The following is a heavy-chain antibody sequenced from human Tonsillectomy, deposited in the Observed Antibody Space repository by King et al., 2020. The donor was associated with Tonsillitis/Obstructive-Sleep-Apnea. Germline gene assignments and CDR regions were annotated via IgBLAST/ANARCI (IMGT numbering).Heavy chain of an antibody. CDR3: ARGWSTGDIVVVPAAMSLINLDY. J-gene: IGHJ4*02. V-gene: IGHV4-34*01. CDR1: GGSFSGYS. CDR2: IDHSGST. D-gene: IGHD2-2*01. Sequence: VQLQQWGAGLLKPSETLSLTCAVYGGSFSGYSWSGISQPPGKGLEWIGEIDHSGSTNYNPSLNSRVTISVDTSKNQFSLKLSSVTAADTAVYYCARGWSTGDIVVVPAAMSLINLDYWGQGTLVTVSS.